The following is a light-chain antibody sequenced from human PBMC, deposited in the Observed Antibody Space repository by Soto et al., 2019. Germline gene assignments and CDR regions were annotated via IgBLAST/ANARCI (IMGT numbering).Light chain of an antibody. CDR2: GAS. CDR3: QHYNNRPPWT. Sequence: EIVMTQSPVTLPVSPGERATLSCRASQSVSSNLAWYQQKPGQAPRLLIYGASTRATGIPARFSGSGSGTEFTLTISSLQSEDFAVYYCQHYNNRPPWTFGQGTKVDNK. J-gene: IGKJ1*01. CDR1: QSVSSN. V-gene: IGKV3-15*01.